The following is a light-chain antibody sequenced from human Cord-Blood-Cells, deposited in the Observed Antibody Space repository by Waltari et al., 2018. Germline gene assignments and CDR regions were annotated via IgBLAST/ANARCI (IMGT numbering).Light chain of an antibody. V-gene: IGLV3-19*01. J-gene: IGLJ2*01. CDR2: GKN. CDR3: NSRDSSGNPVV. CDR1: SLRSYY. Sequence: SSELTQDPVVSVALGQTVRITCQGDSLRSYYVSWYQQKPGQAPVLVIYGKNNRPSGIPDRFSGSSSGNTASLTITGAQAEDEADYYCNSRDSSGNPVVFGGGTKLTVL.